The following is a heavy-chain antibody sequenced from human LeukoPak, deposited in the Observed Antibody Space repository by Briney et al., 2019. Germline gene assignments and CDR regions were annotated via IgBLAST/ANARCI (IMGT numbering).Heavy chain of an antibody. CDR2: IYYSGST. D-gene: IGHD2-2*01. CDR1: GGSISSGDYY. Sequence: TSETLSLTCTVSGGSISSGDYYWSCVRQPPGKGLECIGYIYYSGSTYYNPSLKSRVTISVDTSKNQFSLKLSSVTAADTAVYYCARAIICSSTSCLRYFDYWGQGTLVTVSS. CDR3: ARAIICSSTSCLRYFDY. J-gene: IGHJ4*02. V-gene: IGHV4-30-4*08.